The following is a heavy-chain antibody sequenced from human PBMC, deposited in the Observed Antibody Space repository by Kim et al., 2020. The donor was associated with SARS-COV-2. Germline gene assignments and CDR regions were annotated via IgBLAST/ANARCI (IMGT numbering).Heavy chain of an antibody. CDR2: AFYSGTT. CDR3: ARGDGWVDP. J-gene: IGHJ5*02. CDR1: GGSITGHY. V-gene: IGHV4-59*11. Sequence: SETLSLTCSISGGSITGHYWTWIRQPPGKGLQWIGYAFYSGTTDYNPSLQSRLTITLDTTTKQFSLRLTSVTAADTAVYYCARGDGWVDPWGQGTPVTVS.